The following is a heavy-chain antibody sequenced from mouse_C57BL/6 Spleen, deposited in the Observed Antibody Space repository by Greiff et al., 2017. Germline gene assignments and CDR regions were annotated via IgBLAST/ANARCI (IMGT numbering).Heavy chain of an antibody. CDR1: GYSITSGYY. D-gene: IGHD1-3*01. Sequence: DVQLQESGPGLVKPSQSLSLTCSVTGYSITSGYYWNWIRQFPGNKLEWMGYISYDGSNNYNPSLKNRISITRDTSKNQFFLKLNSVTTEDTATYYCAKESDYYAMDYWGQGASGTVST. CDR2: ISYDGSN. CDR3: AKESDYYAMDY. J-gene: IGHJ4*01. V-gene: IGHV3-6*01.